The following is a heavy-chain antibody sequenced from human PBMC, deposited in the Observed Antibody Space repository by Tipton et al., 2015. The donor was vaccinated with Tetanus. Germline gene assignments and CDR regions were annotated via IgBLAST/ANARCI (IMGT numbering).Heavy chain of an antibody. CDR1: GFRFSYSG. J-gene: IGHJ4*02. V-gene: IGHV3-48*01. CDR3: ASSTVTR. Sequence: SLRLSCAASGFRFSYSGMHWVRQAPGKGLEWVSYISTTSNTINYADSVRGRFTISRDNAKNLLYLQMSRLRREDTAVYYCASSTVTRWGPGTLVTVSS. D-gene: IGHD4-17*01. CDR2: ISTTSNTI.